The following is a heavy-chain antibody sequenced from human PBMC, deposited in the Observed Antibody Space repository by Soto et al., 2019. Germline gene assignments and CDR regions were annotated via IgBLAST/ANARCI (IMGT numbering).Heavy chain of an antibody. J-gene: IGHJ6*02. D-gene: IGHD2-2*01. CDR2: IDSYGSST. CDR3: ASPVVPAAMGGPYFSGIDV. Sequence: PGGSLRLSCAASGFTFSRHWMHWVRQAPGKGLVWVSRIDSYGSSTHYADSVKGRFTISRDNAKNTLYLQMNSLRAEDTAVYYCASPVVPAAMGGPYFSGIDVWGQGTTVTVSS. V-gene: IGHV3-74*01. CDR1: GFTFSRHW.